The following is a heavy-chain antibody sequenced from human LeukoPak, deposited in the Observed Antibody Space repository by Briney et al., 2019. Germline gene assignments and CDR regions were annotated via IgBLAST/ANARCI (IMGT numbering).Heavy chain of an antibody. CDR2: INPNSGGT. CDR1: GYTFTGYY. J-gene: IGHJ5*02. CDR3: ARETWELRWDWFDP. V-gene: IGHV1-2*02. D-gene: IGHD1-26*01. Sequence: ASVKVSCKASGYTFTGYYMHWVRQAPGQGLEWMGWINPNSGGTNYAQKFQGRVTMTRDTSISTAYMELSRLRSDDTAVYYCARETWELRWDWFDPWGQGTLVTVSS.